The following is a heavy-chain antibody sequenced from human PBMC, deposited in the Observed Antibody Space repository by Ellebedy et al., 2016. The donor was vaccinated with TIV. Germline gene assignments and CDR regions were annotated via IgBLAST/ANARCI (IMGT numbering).Heavy chain of an antibody. CDR1: GYTFTSYY. CDR2: INAYNANT. V-gene: IGHV1-18*04. CDR3: ARVDDFGDYVAAGFDY. Sequence: ASVKVSCKASGYTFTSYYMHWVRQAPGQGLEWMGWINAYNANTNYAQKLQARVTMTTDTSTSTAYMELSSLGSEDTAVYYCARVDDFGDYVAAGFDYWGQGTLVTVSS. D-gene: IGHD4-17*01. J-gene: IGHJ4*02.